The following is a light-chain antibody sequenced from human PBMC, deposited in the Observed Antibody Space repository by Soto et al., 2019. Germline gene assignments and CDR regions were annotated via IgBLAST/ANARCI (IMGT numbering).Light chain of an antibody. V-gene: IGKV1-39*01. Sequence: DIQMTQSPPSLSASVGDRVTLSCRASQSIAGSFLNWYQQKPGRAPKLVISGASTLQSGVPSRFSGSGSGTDFTLTISSLQPEDFVTYYCQQTYSFPPETTFGQGTKVEIK. CDR2: GAS. CDR3: QQTYSFPPETT. J-gene: IGKJ1*01. CDR1: QSIAGSF.